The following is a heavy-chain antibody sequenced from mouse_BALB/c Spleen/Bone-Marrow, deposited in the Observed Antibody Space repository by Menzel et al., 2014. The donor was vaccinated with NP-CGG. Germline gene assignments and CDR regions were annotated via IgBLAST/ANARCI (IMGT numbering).Heavy chain of an antibody. CDR1: GYSITSGYG. CDR2: IHYSGNT. J-gene: IGHJ2*01. V-gene: IGHV3-1*02. Sequence: VQLQQSGPDLVKPPQSLSLTCAVTGYSITSGYGWHWIRQFPGNKLEWMGYIHYSGNTDYNPSLKSRISITRDTSKNQFFLQLNSVTTEDTATYYCVRETKVVADFDYWGQGTTLTVSS. CDR3: VRETKVVADFDY. D-gene: IGHD1-1*01.